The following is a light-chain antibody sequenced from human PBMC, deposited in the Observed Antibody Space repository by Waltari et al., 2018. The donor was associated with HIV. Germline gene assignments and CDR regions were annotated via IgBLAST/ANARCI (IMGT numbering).Light chain of an antibody. CDR2: AAS. CDR3: QQSYSTPLT. J-gene: IGKJ4*01. CDR1: QSISSY. V-gene: IGKV1-39*01. Sequence: DIQMTQSPSSLSASVGDRVTITCRASQSISSYLNWYQQKPGKAPKLVIYAASSLQSGVPSRFSGSGSGTDFTLTISSLQPEDFATYYCQQSYSTPLTCGGGTKVEIK.